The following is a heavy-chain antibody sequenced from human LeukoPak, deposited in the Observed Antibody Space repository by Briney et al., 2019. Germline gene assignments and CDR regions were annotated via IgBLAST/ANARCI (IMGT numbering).Heavy chain of an antibody. V-gene: IGHV3-53*01. CDR1: GFTVSDDF. Sequence: QPGGSLRLSCAASGFTVSDDFMSWVRQAPGKGLEWVSVIYSGGTTYYADSVKGRFIISRDNSKNTLYLQMNSLRAEDAAVYYCARDFGRWTFDYWGQGALVTVSS. CDR3: ARDFGRWTFDY. J-gene: IGHJ4*02. D-gene: IGHD3-3*01. CDR2: IYSGGTT.